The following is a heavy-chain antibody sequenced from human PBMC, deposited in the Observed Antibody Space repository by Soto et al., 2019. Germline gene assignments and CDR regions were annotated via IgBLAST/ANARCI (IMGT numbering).Heavy chain of an antibody. Sequence: EVQLVESGGGLVQPGGSLRLSCVASGFTFNSYWMSWVRQAPGKGLEWVADINEDGSAQYSVDSVKGRFAISRDNAKNSVYLQMNCLRPEDTADYYSARPPICALSSSCYRSQFYGMDVWGQGATVTVPS. J-gene: IGHJ6*02. CDR1: GFTFNSYW. CDR2: INEDGSAQ. D-gene: IGHD6-13*01. CDR3: ARPPICALSSSCYRSQFYGMDV. V-gene: IGHV3-7*01.